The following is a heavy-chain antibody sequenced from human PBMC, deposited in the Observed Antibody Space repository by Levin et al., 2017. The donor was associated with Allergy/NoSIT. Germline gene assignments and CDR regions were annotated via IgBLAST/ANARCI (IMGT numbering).Heavy chain of an antibody. CDR1: GGSISSYY. J-gene: IGHJ4*02. CDR2: IYYSGST. Sequence: ASETLSLTCTVSGGSISSYYWSWIRQPPGKGLEWIGYIYYSGSTNYNPSLKSRVTISVDTSKNQFSLKLSSVTAADTAVYYCARSPTWIQLWLDWGQGTLVTVSS. D-gene: IGHD5-18*01. V-gene: IGHV4-59*01. CDR3: ARSPTWIQLWLD.